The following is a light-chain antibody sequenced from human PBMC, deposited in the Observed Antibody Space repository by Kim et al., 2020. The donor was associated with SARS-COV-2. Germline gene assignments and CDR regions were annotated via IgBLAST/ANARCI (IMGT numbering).Light chain of an antibody. Sequence: QSVLTQPPSASGTPGQGVTISCSGSSSNIGINVVNWYQQLPGTAPKLLIYDSNQRPSGVPDRFSGSKSGTSASLAISGLQSEDEADYFCATWDDSLTGFVLGTGTKVTVL. J-gene: IGLJ1*01. CDR3: ATWDDSLTGFV. CDR2: DSN. CDR1: SSNIGINV. V-gene: IGLV1-44*01.